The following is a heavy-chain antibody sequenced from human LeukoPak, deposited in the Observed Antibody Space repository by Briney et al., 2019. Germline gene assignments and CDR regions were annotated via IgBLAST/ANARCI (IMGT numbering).Heavy chain of an antibody. CDR2: ISSSTSTI. V-gene: IGHV3-48*02. CDR1: GCTFSSYS. Sequence: GGSLRLSCAASGCTFSSYSMNWVRQAPGKGLEWVSYISSSTSTIYYTDSVKGRFTISRDNAKNSLYLQMNILRDEDTALYYCARTSSAFDIWGQGTMVTVSS. D-gene: IGHD2-2*01. J-gene: IGHJ3*02. CDR3: ARTSSAFDI.